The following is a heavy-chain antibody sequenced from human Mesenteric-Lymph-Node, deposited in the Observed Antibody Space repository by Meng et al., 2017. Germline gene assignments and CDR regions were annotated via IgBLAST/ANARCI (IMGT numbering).Heavy chain of an antibody. CDR1: GFSVSNNY. CDR2: LYSAGHIGAGGT. V-gene: IGHV3-66*01. J-gene: IGHJ6*02. Sequence: GGSLRLSCAASGFSVSNNYMGWVRQAPGKGPEWVSILYSAGHIGAGGTYYADSVKGRFTISRDDAKNSLYLQMNSLRAEDTAVYYCARDYFHYYGMDLWGQGTTVTVSS. CDR3: ARDYFHYYGMDL.